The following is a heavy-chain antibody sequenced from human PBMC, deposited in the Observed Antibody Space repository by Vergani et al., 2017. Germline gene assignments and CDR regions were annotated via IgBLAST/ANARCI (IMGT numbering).Heavy chain of an antibody. CDR2: IKQDGSEK. CDR1: GFTFSSYW. D-gene: IGHD3-10*01. V-gene: IGHV3-7*01. Sequence: EVQLVESGGGLVQPGGSLRLSCAASGFTFSSYWMSWVRQAPGKGLEWVANIKQDGSEKYYVDSVKGRFTISRDNAKNSLYLQMNSLRAEDTAVYYCARDTDYGSGSYAPYFDYWGQGTLVTVSS. J-gene: IGHJ4*02. CDR3: ARDTDYGSGSYAPYFDY.